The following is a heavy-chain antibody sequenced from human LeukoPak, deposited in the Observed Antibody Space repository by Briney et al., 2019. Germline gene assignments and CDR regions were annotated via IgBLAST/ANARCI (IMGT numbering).Heavy chain of an antibody. CDR3: ARALTILGGFDY. CDR1: GGSISSYY. J-gene: IGHJ4*02. Sequence: PSETLSLTCTVSGGSISSYYWSWIRQPPGKGLEWIGYIYYSGSTNYNPSLKSRVTISVGTSKNQFSLKLSSVTAADTAVYYCARALTILGGFDYWGQGTLVTVSS. D-gene: IGHD3-3*01. V-gene: IGHV4-59*01. CDR2: IYYSGST.